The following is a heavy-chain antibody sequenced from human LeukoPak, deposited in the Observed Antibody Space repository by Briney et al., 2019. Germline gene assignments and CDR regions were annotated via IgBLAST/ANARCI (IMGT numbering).Heavy chain of an antibody. CDR1: RYIFTGYY. V-gene: IGHV1-2*02. CDR2: INPDSGGT. J-gene: IGHJ4*02. Sequence: ASVKVSCKAPRYIFTGYYIHWVRQAPGQGLEWMGWINPDSGGTSYTQKFQGRVTLTRDTSISTAYMELRSLRSDDTAVYYCARAVRGKDFDYWGQGTLVTVSS. CDR3: ARAVRGKDFDY. D-gene: IGHD3-10*02.